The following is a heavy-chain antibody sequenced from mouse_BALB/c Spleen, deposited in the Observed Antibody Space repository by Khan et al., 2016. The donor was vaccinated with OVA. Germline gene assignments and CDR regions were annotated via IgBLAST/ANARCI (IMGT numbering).Heavy chain of an antibody. CDR1: GFTFSNYA. Sequence: EVELVESGGDLVKPGGSLKLSCAASGFTFSNYAMSWVRQTPEKRLEWVASISSGGTTYYPDSVKGRFTISRANARNILYLQMNSLRSEDTAMFYCASDYWFTYWGQGTLVTVSA. V-gene: IGHV5-6-5*01. CDR2: ISSGGTT. J-gene: IGHJ3*01. CDR3: ASDYWFTY. D-gene: IGHD2-13*01.